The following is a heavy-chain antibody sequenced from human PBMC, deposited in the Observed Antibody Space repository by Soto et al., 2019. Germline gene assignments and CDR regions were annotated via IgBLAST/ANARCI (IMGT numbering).Heavy chain of an antibody. CDR2: ISGSGGST. Sequence: GGSLRLSCAASGFTFSSYAMSWVRQAPGKGLEWVSAISGSGGSTYYADSVKGRFTISRDNSKNTLVLQMNSLRAEDTAGYYCAKGGTIFGVGDFCYLGQGTLVTVSS. CDR3: AKGGTIFGVGDFCY. J-gene: IGHJ4*02. CDR1: GFTFSSYA. D-gene: IGHD3-3*01. V-gene: IGHV3-23*01.